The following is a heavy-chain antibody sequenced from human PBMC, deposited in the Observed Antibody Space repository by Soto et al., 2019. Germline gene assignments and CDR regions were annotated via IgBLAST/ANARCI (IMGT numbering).Heavy chain of an antibody. J-gene: IGHJ6*03. CDR3: ARDKEYYDFWXGYYIPHYYYYMDV. D-gene: IGHD3-3*01. V-gene: IGHV1-18*01. CDR2: ISAYNGNT. CDR1: GYTFTSYG. Sequence: ASVKVSCKASGYTFTSYGISWVRQAPGQGLEWMGWISAYNGNTNYAQKLQGRVTMTTDTSTSTAYMELRSLRSDDTAVYYCARDKEYYDFWXGYYIPHYYYYMDVWGKGTTVTVSS.